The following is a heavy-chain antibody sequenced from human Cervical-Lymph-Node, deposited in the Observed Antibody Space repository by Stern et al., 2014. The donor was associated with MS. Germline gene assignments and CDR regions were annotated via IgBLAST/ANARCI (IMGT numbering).Heavy chain of an antibody. V-gene: IGHV4-4*02. CDR3: ARERQQYCNSEGCSYWYFDL. CDR2: IYHSGAS. CDR1: GGSVSSTNW. Sequence: QVQLQESGPGLVKPSGTLSLTCAVSGGSVSSTNWWSWVRQSPGKGLEWIGNIYHSGASNYRPSLRIRFSISLDNSKNHLSLHLTSVTAADTAVYYCARERQQYCNSEGCSYWYFDLWGRGTLVTVSS. J-gene: IGHJ2*01. D-gene: IGHD2/OR15-2a*01.